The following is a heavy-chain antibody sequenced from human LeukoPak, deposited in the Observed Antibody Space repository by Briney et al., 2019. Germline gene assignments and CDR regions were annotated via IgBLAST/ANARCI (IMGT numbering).Heavy chain of an antibody. CDR1: GFTFSNYG. CDR3: AKTLPDFGNYVFYFDF. J-gene: IGHJ4*02. CDR2: ISYDGSNK. V-gene: IGHV3-30*18. Sequence: PGGSLRLSCAASGFTFSNYGMHWVRQAPGKGLEWVAVISYDGSNKYYADSVTGRFTISRDNSKNTLYLQMNSLKAEDTAVYYCAKTLPDFGNYVFYFDFWGQGALVTVSS. D-gene: IGHD4-11*01.